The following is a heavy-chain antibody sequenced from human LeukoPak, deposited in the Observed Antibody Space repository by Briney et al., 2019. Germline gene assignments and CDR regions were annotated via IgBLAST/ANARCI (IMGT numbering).Heavy chain of an antibody. Sequence: GGSPRLSCAASGFTFLNYWMAWVRQAPGKGLEWVASIKEDGSEKFHVDSVTGRFTISRDNARNSQYLQMNSLRVEDTAVYYCARDATRGGDFDYWGQGILVTVSS. CDR1: GFTFLNYW. J-gene: IGHJ4*02. CDR3: ARDATRGGDFDY. D-gene: IGHD2-21*01. V-gene: IGHV3-7*01. CDR2: IKEDGSEK.